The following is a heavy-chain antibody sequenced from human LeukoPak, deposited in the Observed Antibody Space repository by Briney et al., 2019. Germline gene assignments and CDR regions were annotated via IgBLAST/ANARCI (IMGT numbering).Heavy chain of an antibody. J-gene: IGHJ4*02. D-gene: IGHD2-2*01. V-gene: IGHV3-23*01. Sequence: GGSLRLSCAASGFTFSSYAMSWVRQAPGKGLEWVSAISGSGGSTYYADSVKGRFTISRDNSKNTLYLQMNSLRAEDTAIYYCVKGRYCGGTSCSYFDCWGQGTLVTFSS. CDR3: VKGRYCGGTSCSYFDC. CDR1: GFTFSSYA. CDR2: ISGSGGST.